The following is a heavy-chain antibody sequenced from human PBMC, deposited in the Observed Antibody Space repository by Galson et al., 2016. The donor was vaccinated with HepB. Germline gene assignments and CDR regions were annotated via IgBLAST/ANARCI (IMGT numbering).Heavy chain of an antibody. V-gene: IGHV1-69*06. CDR2: IIPMFGTP. J-gene: IGHJ4*02. CDR1: GGTFSSYA. D-gene: IGHD3-9*01. Sequence: SVKVSCKASGGTFSSYALNWVRQAPGQGPEWVGGIIPMFGTPKYAQQFQGRITITADTSTSTVYMELHSLRSEDTAVYYCSRSANFEWYLDYWGQGTLVTVSS. CDR3: SRSANFEWYLDY.